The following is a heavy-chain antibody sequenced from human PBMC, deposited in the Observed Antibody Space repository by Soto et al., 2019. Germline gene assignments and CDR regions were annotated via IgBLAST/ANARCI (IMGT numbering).Heavy chain of an antibody. CDR2: IYYSGST. CDR3: ASRLTLAATTGDAFDL. J-gene: IGHJ3*01. V-gene: IGHV4-59*01. D-gene: IGHD4-17*01. Sequence: QVQLQESGPGLVKPSETLSLTCTVSNGSIINYYWSWIRQPPGKGLEWIGFIYYSGSTNYNPYRKGRVTGAVDMSRDHLSLKLNSVSAADTAVYKCASRLTLAATTGDAFDLWGQGTLVTVSS. CDR1: NGSIINYY.